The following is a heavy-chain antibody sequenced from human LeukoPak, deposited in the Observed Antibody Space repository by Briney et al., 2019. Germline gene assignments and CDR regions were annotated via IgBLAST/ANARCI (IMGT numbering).Heavy chain of an antibody. CDR3: ARDRVGDYGDYGTDY. J-gene: IGHJ4*02. V-gene: IGHV4-61*02. Sequence: SETLSLTCTVSGGSISSSSYYWGWIRQPAGKGLEWIGRIYTSGSTNYNPSLKSRVTISVDTSKNQFSLKLSSVTAADTAVYYCARDRVGDYGDYGTDYWGQGTLVTVSS. CDR1: GGSISSSSYY. D-gene: IGHD4-17*01. CDR2: IYTSGST.